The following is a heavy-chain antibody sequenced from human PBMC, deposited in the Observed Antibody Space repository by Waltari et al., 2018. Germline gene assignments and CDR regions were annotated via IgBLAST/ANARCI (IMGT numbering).Heavy chain of an antibody. CDR2: FHTNGTV. J-gene: IGHJ3*02. CDR3: ARSGNTAVASGAFEI. Sequence: QVQLQESGPGLVKPSQTLSLTCTVYGGSINSANYYWSWIRRPAGKGLGWTVHFHTNGTVNYTPSLKSRVTISVDTSKNQIFLTLTYVTAADTAVYYCARSGNTAVASGAFEIWGQGTMVTVSS. CDR1: GGSINSANYY. V-gene: IGHV4-61*02. D-gene: IGHD5-18*01.